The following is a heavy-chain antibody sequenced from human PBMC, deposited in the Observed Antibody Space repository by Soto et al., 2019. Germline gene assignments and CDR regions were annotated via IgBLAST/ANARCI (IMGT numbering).Heavy chain of an antibody. J-gene: IGHJ4*02. V-gene: IGHV1-18*01. D-gene: IGHD2-15*01. Sequence: QVQLVQSGTEVKKPGASVKVSCKASGYTFGKYGISWVRQAPGQGHEWVGWVSVYHGNTVHAQKLRGRVNLTTDTSSSTAYMELGSLKSDDTAIYYCAKDCSGASCGFDIWGQGTLVTVSS. CDR1: GYTFGKYG. CDR2: VSVYHGNT. CDR3: AKDCSGASCGFDI.